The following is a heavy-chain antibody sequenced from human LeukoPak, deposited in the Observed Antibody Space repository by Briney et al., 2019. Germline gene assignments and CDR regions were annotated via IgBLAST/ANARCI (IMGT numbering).Heavy chain of an antibody. V-gene: IGHV3-48*03. CDR3: AKDRHAPGRYCSSTTCFPFDP. CDR1: GFTFGSYE. CDR2: ISSSVSTI. Sequence: GGSLRLSCAASGFTFGSYEMNWVRQAPGKGLEWVSFISSSVSTIYYADSVKGRFTISRDNAKNSLYLRMNSLRAEDTALYYCAKDRHAPGRYCSSTTCFPFDPWGQGTLVTVSS. J-gene: IGHJ5*02. D-gene: IGHD2-2*01.